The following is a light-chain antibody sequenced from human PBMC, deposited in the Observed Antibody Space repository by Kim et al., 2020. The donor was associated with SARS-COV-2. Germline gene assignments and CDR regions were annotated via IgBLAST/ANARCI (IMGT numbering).Light chain of an antibody. CDR3: QQYYSTPPYT. CDR1: QSVLYSSNNKNY. J-gene: IGKJ2*01. CDR2: WAS. V-gene: IGKV4-1*01. Sequence: ATLTCKSSQSVLYSSNNKNYLAWYQQKPGQPPKLLIYWASTRESGVPDRFSGSGSGTDFSLTISSLQAEDVAVYYCQQYYSTPPYTFGQGTKLEI.